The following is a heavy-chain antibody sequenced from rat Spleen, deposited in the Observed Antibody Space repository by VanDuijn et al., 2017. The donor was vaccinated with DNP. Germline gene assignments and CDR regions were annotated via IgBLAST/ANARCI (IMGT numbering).Heavy chain of an antibody. CDR3: TTDFERGY. CDR2: ISYDGSSS. D-gene: IGHD1-11*01. Sequence: EVQVVETGGGLVQPGRSLKLSCAASGFTFSNYDMAWVRQAPKKGLEWVATISYDGSSSYYRDSVKGRFTISRDNAKSTLYLQMDSLRSEDTATYYCTTDFERGYWGQGVMVTVSS. CDR1: GFTFSNYD. V-gene: IGHV5-7*01. J-gene: IGHJ2*01.